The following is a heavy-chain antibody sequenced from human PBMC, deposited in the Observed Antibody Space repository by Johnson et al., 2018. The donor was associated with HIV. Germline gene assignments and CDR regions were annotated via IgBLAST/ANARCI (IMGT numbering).Heavy chain of an antibody. D-gene: IGHD2-21*02. CDR3: ARLSEHIVVVTAWADAFDI. CDR1: GFTFSTYW. V-gene: IGHV3-7*01. CDR2: IKQDGSEK. Sequence: VQLVESGGGLVQPGGSLRLSCAASGFTFSTYWMSWVRQAPGKGLEWVANIKQDGSEKYYVDSVKGRFTISRDNAKNSLYLQMNSLRAEDPAVYYCARLSEHIVVVTAWADAFDIWGQGTMVTVSS. J-gene: IGHJ3*02.